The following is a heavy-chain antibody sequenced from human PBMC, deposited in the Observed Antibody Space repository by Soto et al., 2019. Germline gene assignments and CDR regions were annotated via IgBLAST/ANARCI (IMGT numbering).Heavy chain of an antibody. J-gene: IGHJ4*02. D-gene: IGHD2-21*01. CDR2: INSDGTNT. CDR3: ARGGVAGGGDC. CDR1: GFTFSNYW. V-gene: IGHV3-74*01. Sequence: EVQLVESGGRLVQPGGSLRVSCAASGFTFSNYWMHWVRQAPGQGLAWVSLINSDGTNTGYADSVKGRFTISRDNAQNYLSLQLESLRAEDTAVYFCARGGVAGGGDCWGQGTLVTVSS.